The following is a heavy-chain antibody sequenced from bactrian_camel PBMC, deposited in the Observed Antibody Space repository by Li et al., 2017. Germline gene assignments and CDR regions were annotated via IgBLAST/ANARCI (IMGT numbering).Heavy chain of an antibody. Sequence: QLVESGGGLVQPGGSLRVSCAGSGFTFSTGYMAWFRQAPGTEREGVAAIYTGAGYTHYADTVKGRFTISQDNAKNTVYLQMNSLKPEDPARYYCAATDGPVVVPRQCGYWGQGTQVTVS. CDR2: IYTGAGYT. V-gene: IGHV3S28*01. CDR3: AATDGPVVVPRQCGY. CDR1: GFTFSTGY. D-gene: IGHD2*01. J-gene: IGHJ4*01.